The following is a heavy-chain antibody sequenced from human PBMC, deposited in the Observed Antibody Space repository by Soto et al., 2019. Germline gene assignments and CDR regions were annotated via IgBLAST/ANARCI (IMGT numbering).Heavy chain of an antibody. D-gene: IGHD6-13*01. V-gene: IGHV1-69*06. Sequence: QVQLEQSGSEVKKSGSSVKVSCKASGYSFSSHAITWVRQAPGQGLEWMGGIIPVFGTPSYAQKFQGRVTISAAKSTNTSYLELRSLRSEDTAVYYCASGGALSASWYWGDGLDSWGQGTQVTVAS. J-gene: IGHJ4*02. CDR3: ASGGALSASWYWGDGLDS. CDR2: IIPVFGTP. CDR1: GYSFSSHA.